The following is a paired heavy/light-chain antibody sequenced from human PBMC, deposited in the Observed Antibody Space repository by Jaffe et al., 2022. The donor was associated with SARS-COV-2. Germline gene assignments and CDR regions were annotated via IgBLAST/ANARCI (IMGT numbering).Light chain of an antibody. CDR3: MIWHSRTWV. CDR2: YRSDSDK. J-gene: IGLJ2*01. V-gene: IGLV5-45*02. CDR1: GGINIVTYR. Sequence: QAVLTQPSSLSASPGASASLTCTLSGGINIVTYRIYWYQQKPGGPPHYLLRYRSDSDKQQGSGVPSRFSGSKDVSANAGILLISGLQSEDEAVYFCMIWHSRTWVFGGGTKLTVL.
Heavy chain of an antibody. J-gene: IGHJ4*02. CDR2: IYWDGDT. D-gene: IGHD2-21*02. CDR3: VQGMYGDSVAN. V-gene: IGHV2-5*02. CDR1: GILITTSGVV. Sequence: QITLKESGPTMVKPTQTLTLTCIPSGILITTSGVVVGWIRQPPGEALEWLALIYWDGDTGYSSLKSRLTIVRDISTNQVVLRMTDMDPADTATYYCVQGMYGDSVANWGQGIMVTVSS.